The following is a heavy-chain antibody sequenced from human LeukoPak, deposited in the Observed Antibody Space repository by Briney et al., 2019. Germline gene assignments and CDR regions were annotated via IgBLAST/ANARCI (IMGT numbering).Heavy chain of an antibody. CDR1: GFTFSSYS. V-gene: IGHV3-48*02. D-gene: IGHD3-10*01. J-gene: IGHJ4*02. CDR2: ISSSSTI. Sequence: QPGGSLRLSCAASGFTFSSYSMNWVRQAPGKGLEWVSYISSSSTIYYADSVKGPFTISRDNAKNSLYMQMNSLRDEDTAVYYCARDKLTMVRGVSDYWGQGTLVTVSS. CDR3: ARDKLTMVRGVSDY.